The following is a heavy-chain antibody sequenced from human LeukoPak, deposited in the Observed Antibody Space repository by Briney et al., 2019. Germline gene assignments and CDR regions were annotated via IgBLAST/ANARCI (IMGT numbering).Heavy chain of an antibody. Sequence: GGSLRLSCAASGFTFSGYDMNWVRQAPGKGLEWVSSINSSACTTYYADSVKGRFTISRDNAKNSLYLQMNSLRAEDTAVYYCAREGCSSTSCYDYWGQGTLVTVSS. CDR3: AREGCSSTSCYDY. CDR1: GFTFSGYD. CDR2: INSSACTT. D-gene: IGHD2-2*01. V-gene: IGHV3-48*03. J-gene: IGHJ4*02.